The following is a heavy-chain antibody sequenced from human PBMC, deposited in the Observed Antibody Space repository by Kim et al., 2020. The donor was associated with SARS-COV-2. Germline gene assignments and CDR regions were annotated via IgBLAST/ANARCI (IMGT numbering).Heavy chain of an antibody. J-gene: IGHJ6*02. Sequence: SVKGRFTISRDKSKNTLYLQMNSLRAEDTGVYYCAKDRQELRGYYGMDGWGQGTTVT. V-gene: IGHV3-23*01. D-gene: IGHD1-26*01. CDR3: AKDRQELRGYYGMDG.